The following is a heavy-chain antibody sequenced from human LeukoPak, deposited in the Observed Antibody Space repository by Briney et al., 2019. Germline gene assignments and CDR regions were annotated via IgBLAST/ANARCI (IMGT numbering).Heavy chain of an antibody. J-gene: IGHJ6*02. CDR2: IYYSGST. D-gene: IGHD3-3*01. V-gene: IGHV4-59*01. CDR1: GGSISSYY. Sequence: PSETLSLTCTVSGGSISSYYWSWIRQPPGKGLGWIGYIYYSGSTNYNPSLKSRVTISVDTSKNQFSLKLSSVTAADTAVYYCAMTSTIFGGHYYYGMDVWGQGTTVTVSS. CDR3: AMTSTIFGGHYYYGMDV.